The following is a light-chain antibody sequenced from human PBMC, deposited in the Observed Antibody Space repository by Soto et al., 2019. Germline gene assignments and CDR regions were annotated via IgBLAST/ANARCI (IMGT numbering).Light chain of an antibody. CDR2: EVS. Sequence: QSVLTQPASVSGSPGQSITISCTGTDSDVGHYNFVSWYQQHPGKAPKLMIYEVSDRPSGASNRFSGSKSGNTASLTISGLQAEDEADYYCCSYSSSGALVFGGGTKVTVL. V-gene: IGLV2-14*01. CDR1: DSDVGHYNF. CDR3: CSYSSSGALV. J-gene: IGLJ3*02.